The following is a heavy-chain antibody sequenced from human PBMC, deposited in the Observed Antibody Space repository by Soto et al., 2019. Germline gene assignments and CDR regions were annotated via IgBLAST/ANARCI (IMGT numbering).Heavy chain of an antibody. CDR1: GFTFSSYS. CDR3: ARDGSGSLLHHFDY. Sequence: GGSLRLSCAASGFTFSSYSMNWVRQAPGKGLEWVSSISSSSSYIYYADSVKGRFTISRDNAKNSLYLQMNSLRAEDTAVYYCARDGSGSLLHHFDYWGQGTLVTVSS. CDR2: ISSSSSYI. V-gene: IGHV3-21*01. D-gene: IGHD2-15*01. J-gene: IGHJ4*02.